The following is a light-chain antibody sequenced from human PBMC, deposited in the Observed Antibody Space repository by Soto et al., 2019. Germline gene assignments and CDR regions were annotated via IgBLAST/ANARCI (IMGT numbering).Light chain of an antibody. J-gene: IGKJ1*01. CDR3: QHYDNWPPWT. CDR2: GAS. V-gene: IGKV3-15*01. CDR1: QSVNSN. Sequence: EIVMTQSPATLSVSPGERVTLSCRASQSVNSNLAWYQQKPGRAPRLLIYGASTRATGIPARFSGSGSGTEFTLTISSLQSEDFAVYYCQHYDNWPPWTFGQGTKVEIK.